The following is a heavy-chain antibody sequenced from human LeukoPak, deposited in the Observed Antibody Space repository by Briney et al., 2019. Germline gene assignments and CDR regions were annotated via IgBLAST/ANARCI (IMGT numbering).Heavy chain of an antibody. CDR3: ARDWGADIIVEDAPTPNAFDI. CDR2: ISAANGKT. D-gene: IGHD2-15*01. J-gene: IGHJ3*02. Sequence: GASVKVSCTASGYPFSSYGISWVRQAPGQGLEWMGWISAANGKTKYSQKVEGRVTMTTDTSTSTAYMELRSLKFDDTGVFYCARDWGADIIVEDAPTPNAFDIWGQGTKVTVSS. V-gene: IGHV1-18*01. CDR1: GYPFSSYG.